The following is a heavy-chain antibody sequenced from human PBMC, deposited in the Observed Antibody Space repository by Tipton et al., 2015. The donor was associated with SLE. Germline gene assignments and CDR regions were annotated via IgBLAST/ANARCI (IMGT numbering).Heavy chain of an antibody. CDR3: ARGRKWLVPYFDY. CDR2: IYTSGST. D-gene: IGHD6-19*01. J-gene: IGHJ4*02. Sequence: TLSLTCTVSGGSISSYYWSWIRQPPGKGLEWIGYIYTSGSTNYNPSLKSRVTISVDTSKNQFSLKLSSVTAADTAVYYCARGRKWLVPYFDYWGQGTLVTVSS. CDR1: GGSISSYY. V-gene: IGHV4-4*09.